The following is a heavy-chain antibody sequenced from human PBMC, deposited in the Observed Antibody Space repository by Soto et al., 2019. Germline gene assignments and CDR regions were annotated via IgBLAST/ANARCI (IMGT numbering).Heavy chain of an antibody. Sequence: PSETLSLTCTVSGGSISSSSYYWGWIRQPPGKGLEWIGSIYYSGSTYYNPSLKSRVTISVDTSKNQFSLKLSSVTAADTAVYYCARGLVFLHYYLDYWGQGTLVTVSS. V-gene: IGHV4-39*01. D-gene: IGHD3-10*01. CDR3: ARGLVFLHYYLDY. CDR1: GGSISSSSYY. CDR2: IYYSGST. J-gene: IGHJ4*02.